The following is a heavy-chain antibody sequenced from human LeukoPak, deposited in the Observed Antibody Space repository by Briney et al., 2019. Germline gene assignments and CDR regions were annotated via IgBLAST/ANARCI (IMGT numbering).Heavy chain of an antibody. CDR1: GYSFTSYW. Sequence: GESLKISCKVSGYSFTSYWIAWVRQMPGKGLEWMGIIYLGDSDTRYSPSFQGQVTISADKSVSTAYLQWSSLKASDTAMYYCARWDRITMVRGVSGFDYWGQGTLVTVSS. V-gene: IGHV5-51*01. J-gene: IGHJ4*02. D-gene: IGHD3-10*01. CDR3: ARWDRITMVRGVSGFDY. CDR2: IYLGDSDT.